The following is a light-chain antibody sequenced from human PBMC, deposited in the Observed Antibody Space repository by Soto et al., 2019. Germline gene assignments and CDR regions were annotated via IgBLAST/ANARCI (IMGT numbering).Light chain of an antibody. V-gene: IGKV1-5*01. CDR3: QQYIPGT. Sequence: DIQMTQSPPTLSASVGDRVTITCRASQSISRGLAWHQQKAGEAPKLLIYDASTLVSGVPSRFSGSGSGTEFTLTISSLQPDDFATYCCQQYIPGTFGQGTKVEIK. J-gene: IGKJ1*01. CDR2: DAS. CDR1: QSISRG.